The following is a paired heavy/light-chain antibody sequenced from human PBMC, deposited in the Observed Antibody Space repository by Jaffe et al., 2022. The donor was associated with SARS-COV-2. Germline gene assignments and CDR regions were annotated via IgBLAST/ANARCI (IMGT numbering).Light chain of an antibody. J-gene: IGKJ1*01. CDR1: QSVGGW. CDR2: SAS. Sequence: DIQMTQSPSTLSASVGDRVSITCRASQSVGGWLAWYQQKPGKAPKLLIYSASTLESGVPSRFSGSGSGTEFTLTINRLEPDDSATYYCQQYHTYRTFGQGTRVEIK. V-gene: IGKV1-5*03. CDR3: QQYHTYRT.
Heavy chain of an antibody. CDR2: IYSSGSA. CDR1: GGSISNSSDQ. Sequence: HLQLQESGPGLVKPSETLSLTCTVSGGSISNSSDQWGWIRQPPGKGLEWIGSIYSSGSAYDNPSLQGRVTVSVDTSKNQFSLKLNSVTAADTALYFCARLHMSSWYARDWGQGTLVTVSS. CDR3: ARLHMSSWYARD. D-gene: IGHD6-13*01. V-gene: IGHV4-39*01. J-gene: IGHJ1*01.